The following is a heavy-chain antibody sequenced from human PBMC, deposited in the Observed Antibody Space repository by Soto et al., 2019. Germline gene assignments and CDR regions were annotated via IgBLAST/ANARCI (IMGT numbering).Heavy chain of an antibody. CDR3: AKLSSSGWYGHIDY. V-gene: IGHV3-23*01. D-gene: IGHD6-19*01. J-gene: IGHJ4*02. CDR1: EFTFSSYA. CDR2: ISNSGAAT. Sequence: GGSLRLSCVVSEFTFSSYAISWGRQAPGKGLEWVSVISNSGAATYYADSVKGRITISRDSSKNTLYLHMNSLRAEDTAVYYCAKLSSSGWYGHIDYRGQGTLVTVSS.